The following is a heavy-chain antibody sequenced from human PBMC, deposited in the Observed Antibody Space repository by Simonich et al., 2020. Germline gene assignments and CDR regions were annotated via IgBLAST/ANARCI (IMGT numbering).Heavy chain of an antibody. CDR1: GYTFTGYY. CDR2: INPNSGGT. J-gene: IGHJ2*01. Sequence: QVQLVQSGAEVKKPGASVKVSCKASGYTFTGYYMNWVRQAPGQGLEWLGWINPNSGGTNYAQKCQGRVTMTREPSISTAYMELSRLRSDDTAVYYCARDELGIQHWYFDLWGRGTLVTVSS. V-gene: IGHV1-2*02. D-gene: IGHD7-27*01. CDR3: ARDELGIQHWYFDL.